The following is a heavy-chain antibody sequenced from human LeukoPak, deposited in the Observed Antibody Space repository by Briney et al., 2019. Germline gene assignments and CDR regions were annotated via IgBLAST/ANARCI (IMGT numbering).Heavy chain of an antibody. CDR2: IYYSGST. J-gene: IGHJ4*02. CDR3: ARGYMGGFQY. Sequence: SQTLSLTCTVSGGSLSNVGYYWSWIRQHPGKGLEWIGCIYYSGSTYYNPSLKSRVTISKDTSNNQFSLRLTSVTAADTAVYYCARGYMGGFQYWGQGTLVTASS. CDR1: GGSLSNVGYY. V-gene: IGHV4-31*03. D-gene: IGHD2-15*01.